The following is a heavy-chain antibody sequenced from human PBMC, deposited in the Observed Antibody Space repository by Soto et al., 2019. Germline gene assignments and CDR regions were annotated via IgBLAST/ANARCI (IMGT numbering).Heavy chain of an antibody. D-gene: IGHD3-3*01. CDR3: ARGSIFGVVIMGFDY. CDR1: GGTFSSYA. J-gene: IGHJ4*02. CDR2: IIPIFGTA. V-gene: IGHV1-69*13. Sequence: SVKVSCKASGGTFSSYAISWVRQAPGQGLEWMGGIIPIFGTANYAQKFQGRVTITADESTSTAYMELSSLRSEDKAVYYCARGSIFGVVIMGFDYWGQGTLVTVSS.